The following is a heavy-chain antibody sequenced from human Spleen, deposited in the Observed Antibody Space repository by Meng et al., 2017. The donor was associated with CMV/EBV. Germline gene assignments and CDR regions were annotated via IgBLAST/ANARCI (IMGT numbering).Heavy chain of an antibody. CDR3: ARDSSDGDPFDY. V-gene: IGHV1-24*01. CDR2: FNPKDDET. Sequence: ASVKVSCKVSGFTLSEFSMHWVRQTPEKGLEWMGGFNPKDDETLYAQKFQGRVTITEDTSTDTAYMQLSSLRSDDTAVYYCARDSSDGDPFDYWGQGTLVTVSS. D-gene: IGHD4-17*01. J-gene: IGHJ4*02. CDR1: GFTLSEFS.